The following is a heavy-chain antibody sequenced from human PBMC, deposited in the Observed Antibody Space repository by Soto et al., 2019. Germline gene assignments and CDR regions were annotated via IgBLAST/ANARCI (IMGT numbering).Heavy chain of an antibody. D-gene: IGHD3-9*01. J-gene: IGHJ5*02. CDR3: ASGMRDDWEINWFDP. CDR1: GGSISSSSYY. CDR2: IYYSGST. V-gene: IGHV4-39*01. Sequence: SETLSLTCTVSGGSISSSSYYWGWIRQPPGKGLEWIGSIYYSGSTYYNPSLKSRVTISVDTSKNQFSLKLSSVTAADTAVYYCASGMRDDWEINWFDPWGQGTLVTVSS.